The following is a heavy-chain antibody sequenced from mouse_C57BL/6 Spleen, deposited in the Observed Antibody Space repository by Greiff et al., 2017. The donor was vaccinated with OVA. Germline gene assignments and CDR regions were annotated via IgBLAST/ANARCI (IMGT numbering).Heavy chain of an antibody. Sequence: QVHVKQPGAELVKPGASVKMSCKASGYTFTSYWITWVKQRPGQGLEWIGDIYPGSGSTNYNEKFKSKATLTVDTSSSTAYMQLSSLTSEDSAVYYGARSFVHTGYFDVWGTGTTVTVSS. CDR3: ARSFVHTGYFDV. V-gene: IGHV1-55*01. J-gene: IGHJ1*03. CDR2: IYPGSGST. D-gene: IGHD1-1*01. CDR1: GYTFTSYW.